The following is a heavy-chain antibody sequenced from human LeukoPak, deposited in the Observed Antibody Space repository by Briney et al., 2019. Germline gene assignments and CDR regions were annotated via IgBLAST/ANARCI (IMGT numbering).Heavy chain of an antibody. CDR2: ISWNSGSI. Sequence: PGGSLRLSCAASGFTFSSYGMSWVRQAPGKGLEWVSGISWNSGSIGYADSVKGRFTISRDNAKNSLYLQMNSLRAEDMALYYCAKDRRQQLANAFDIWGQGTMVTVSS. D-gene: IGHD6-13*01. CDR3: AKDRRQQLANAFDI. J-gene: IGHJ3*02. CDR1: GFTFSSYG. V-gene: IGHV3-9*03.